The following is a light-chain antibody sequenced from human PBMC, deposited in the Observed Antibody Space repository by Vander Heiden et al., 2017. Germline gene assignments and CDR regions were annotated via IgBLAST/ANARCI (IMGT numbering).Light chain of an antibody. J-gene: IGLJ2*01. CDR3: NSLDTSGDHVV. V-gene: IGLV3-19*01. Sequence: SSELNQEPAVSVALGQTVRITCQGDSRRNYYASWYQQKPGQAPLLVIYGNNNRPSGIPDRFSGSSSGDTTSLTITGAQARDEADYYCNSLDTSGDHVVFGGGTKLTVL. CDR1: SRRNYY. CDR2: GNN.